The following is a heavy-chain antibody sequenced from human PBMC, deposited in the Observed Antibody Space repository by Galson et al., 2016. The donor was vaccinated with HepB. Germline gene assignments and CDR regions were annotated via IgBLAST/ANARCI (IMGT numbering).Heavy chain of an antibody. CDR3: ARGIRNLLYSDY. J-gene: IGHJ4*02. CDR1: GYTFTNYD. V-gene: IGHV1-8*01. CDR2: MNPSSANT. Sequence: SVKVPCKASGYTFTNYDITWVRQAPGQGLEWMGWMNPSSANTGYAQKFRGRVTMTRDTSISTAFMELSSLTSEDTAIYYCARGIRNLLYSDYWAQGTLVTVSS. D-gene: IGHD1-14*01.